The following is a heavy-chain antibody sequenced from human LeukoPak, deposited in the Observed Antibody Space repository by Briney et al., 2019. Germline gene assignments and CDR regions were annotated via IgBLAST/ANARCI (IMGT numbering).Heavy chain of an antibody. J-gene: IGHJ4*02. CDR3: ARVSFYDFWSTQGHFDY. D-gene: IGHD3-3*01. CDR2: IIPILGIA. Sequence: GASVKVSCKASGGTFSSYAISWVRQAPGQGLEWMGRIIPILGIANYAQKFQGRVTMTRDTSTSTVYMELSSLRSEDTAVYYCARVSFYDFWSTQGHFDYWGQGTLVTVSS. V-gene: IGHV1-69*04. CDR1: GGTFSSYA.